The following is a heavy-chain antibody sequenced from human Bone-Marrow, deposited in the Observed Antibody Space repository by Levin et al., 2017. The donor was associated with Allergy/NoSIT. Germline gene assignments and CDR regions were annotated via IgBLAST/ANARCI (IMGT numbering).Heavy chain of an antibody. CDR3: VRGPSYGDRPDYFDY. CDR2: IKQDGREK. J-gene: IGHJ4*02. V-gene: IGHV3-7*01. D-gene: IGHD4-17*01. CDR1: GFTLSHHW. Sequence: GGSLRLSCEASGFTLSHHWMNWVRQAPRKGLECVANIKQDGREKNYVDSVKGRFTISRDNAANSLYLQMSSLRVEDTAVYYCVRGPSYGDRPDYFDYWGQGTLVTVSS.